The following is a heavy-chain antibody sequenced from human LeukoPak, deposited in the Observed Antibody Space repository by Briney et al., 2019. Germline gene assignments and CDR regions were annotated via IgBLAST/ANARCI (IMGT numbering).Heavy chain of an antibody. Sequence: SETLSLTCTVSGGSISSGGYYWSWIRQHPGKGLERIGYIYYSGSTYYNPSLKSRVTISVDTSKNQFSLKLSSVTAADTAVYYCARDRPCSGGSCLDYWGQGTLVTVSS. CDR2: IYYSGST. V-gene: IGHV4-31*03. J-gene: IGHJ4*02. CDR1: GGSISSGGYY. CDR3: ARDRPCSGGSCLDY. D-gene: IGHD2-15*01.